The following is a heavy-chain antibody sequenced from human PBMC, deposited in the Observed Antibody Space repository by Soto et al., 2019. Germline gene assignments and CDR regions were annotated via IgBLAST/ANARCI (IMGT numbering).Heavy chain of an antibody. D-gene: IGHD4-17*01. J-gene: IGHJ6*02. V-gene: IGHV3-30*18. CDR3: AKDRGDYGDYDPDKYYYYGMDV. CDR1: GFTFSSYG. CDR2: ISYDGSNK. Sequence: GGSLRLSCAASGFTFSSYGMHWVRQAPGKGLEWVAVISYDGSNKYYADSVKGRFTISRDNSKNTLYLQMNSLRAEDTAVYYCAKDRGDYGDYDPDKYYYYGMDVWGQGTTVTVSS.